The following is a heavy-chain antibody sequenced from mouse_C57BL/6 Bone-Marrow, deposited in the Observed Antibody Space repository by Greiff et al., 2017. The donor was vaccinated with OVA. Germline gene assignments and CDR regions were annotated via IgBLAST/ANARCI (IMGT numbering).Heavy chain of an antibody. V-gene: IGHV1-69*01. CDR3: ARGTTVVAWNLYYFDY. CDR2: IDPSDSYT. CDR1: GYTFTSYW. D-gene: IGHD1-1*01. J-gene: IGHJ2*01. Sequence: QVQLQQPGAELVMPGASVKLSCKASGYTFTSYWMHWVKQRRGQGLEWIGEIDPSDSYTNYNQKFKGKSTLTVDKSSSTAYMQLSSLTSEDSAVYYCARGTTVVAWNLYYFDYWGQGTTLTVSS.